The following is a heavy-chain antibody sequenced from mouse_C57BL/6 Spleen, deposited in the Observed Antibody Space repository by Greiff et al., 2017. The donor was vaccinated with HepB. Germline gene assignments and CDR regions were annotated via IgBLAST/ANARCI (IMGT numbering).Heavy chain of an antibody. CDR3: ARNYYGSSLYFDY. Sequence: VHLVESGPGLVAPSQSLSITCTVSGFSLTSYAISWVRQPPGKGLEWLGVIWTGGGTNYNSALKSRLSISKDNSKSQVFLKMNSLQTDDTARYYCARNYYGSSLYFDYWGQGTTLTVSS. V-gene: IGHV2-9-1*01. CDR1: GFSLTSYA. D-gene: IGHD1-1*01. CDR2: IWTGGGT. J-gene: IGHJ2*01.